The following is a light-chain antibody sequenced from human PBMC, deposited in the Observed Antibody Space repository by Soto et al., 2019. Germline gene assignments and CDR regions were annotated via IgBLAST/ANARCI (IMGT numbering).Light chain of an antibody. CDR1: HSVSSN. J-gene: IGKJ5*01. Sequence: EIVLTQSPGTLSLSPGERVTLSCRASHSVSSNLAWYQQKPGQAPRLLIYGASTRATGIPARFSGSGSGTEFTLTISSLQSEDFAVYYCQQYNNWPPITFGQGTRLEIK. CDR2: GAS. CDR3: QQYNNWPPIT. V-gene: IGKV3-15*01.